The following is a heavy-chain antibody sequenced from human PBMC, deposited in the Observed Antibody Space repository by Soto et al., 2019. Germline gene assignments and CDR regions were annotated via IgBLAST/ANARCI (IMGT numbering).Heavy chain of an antibody. V-gene: IGHV4-31*03. J-gene: IGHJ6*02. D-gene: IGHD4-4*01. CDR3: ARDATVTNYGMDV. CDR1: GGSISSGGYY. CDR2: IYYSGST. Sequence: SETLSLTCTVSGGSISSGGYYWSWIRQHPGKGLEWIGYIYYSGSTYYNPSLKSRVTISVDTSKNQFSLKLSSVTAADTAVYYCARDATVTNYGMDVWGQGTTVTVSS.